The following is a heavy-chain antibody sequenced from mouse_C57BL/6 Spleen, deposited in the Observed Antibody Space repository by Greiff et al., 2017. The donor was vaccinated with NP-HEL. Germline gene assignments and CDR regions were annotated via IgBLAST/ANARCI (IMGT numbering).Heavy chain of an antibody. Sequence: QGQLQQPGAELVKPGASVKMSCKASGYTFTSYWRTWVKQRPGQGLEWIGDIYPGSGSINYNEKFKSKATLTVDTSSSTAYMQLSSLTSEDSAVYYCARNPHYYGSSYVDYWGQGTTLTVSS. V-gene: IGHV1-55*01. J-gene: IGHJ2*01. D-gene: IGHD1-1*01. CDR2: IYPGSGSI. CDR1: GYTFTSYW. CDR3: ARNPHYYGSSYVDY.